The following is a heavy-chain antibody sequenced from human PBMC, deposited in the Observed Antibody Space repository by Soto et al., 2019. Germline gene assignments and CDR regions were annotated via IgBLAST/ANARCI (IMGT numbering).Heavy chain of an antibody. Sequence: QVQLVESGGGVVQPGRSLRLSCAASGFTFSSYAMHWVRQAPGKGLEWVAVISYDGSNKYYADSVKGRFTISRDNSENTLYVQMNRLRTEDTAVYYCAREAIFGYYGMDVWGQGTTVTVSS. V-gene: IGHV3-30-3*01. CDR2: ISYDGSNK. D-gene: IGHD3-3*01. CDR1: GFTFSSYA. CDR3: AREAIFGYYGMDV. J-gene: IGHJ6*02.